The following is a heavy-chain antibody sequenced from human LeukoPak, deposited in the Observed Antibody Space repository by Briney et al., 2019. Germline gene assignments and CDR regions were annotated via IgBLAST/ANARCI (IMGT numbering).Heavy chain of an antibody. CDR2: IYGSGNT. CDR1: GASLSSGF. Sequence: SEALSLTCAVSGASLSSGFGCWIRPPPGEGRGWVGYIYGSGNTNYNPSLKSRVTMSIDTSKNQFTLMLTSVTAADTATYYCPRETSLAWFASGLGFNFWGQGILVSVSS. V-gene: IGHV4-59*01. CDR3: PRETSLAWFASGLGFNF. J-gene: IGHJ4*02. D-gene: IGHD5-12*01.